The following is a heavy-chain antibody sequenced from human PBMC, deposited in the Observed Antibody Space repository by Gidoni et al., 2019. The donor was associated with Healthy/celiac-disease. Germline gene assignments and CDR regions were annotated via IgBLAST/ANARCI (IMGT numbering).Heavy chain of an antibody. CDR3: ARGGGITIFGVDNWFDP. V-gene: IGHV1-8*01. CDR2: MNPNSGNT. J-gene: IGHJ5*02. Sequence: QVQLVQSGAEVKKPGASVTVSCKASGYTFTSYDINWVRQATGQGLEWMGWMNPNSGNTGYAQKFQGRVTMTRNTSISTAYMELSSLRSEDTAVYYCARGGGITIFGVDNWFDPWGQGTLVTVSS. D-gene: IGHD3-3*01. CDR1: GYTFTSYD.